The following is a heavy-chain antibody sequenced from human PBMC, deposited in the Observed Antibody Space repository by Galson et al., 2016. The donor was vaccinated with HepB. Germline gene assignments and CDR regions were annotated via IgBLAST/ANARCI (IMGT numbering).Heavy chain of an antibody. J-gene: IGHJ3*01. CDR2: LSQSGRT. D-gene: IGHD2-8*02. V-gene: IGHV4-4*02. CDR3: AETAWGCAGGCSTFGA. CDR1: GGSISSNNW. Sequence: SETLSLTCAVSGGSISSNNWWRWLRQSSDKGLEWIGELSQSGRTNYNPSLKSRVTMSVDKSKNQFSLNLTSVTAADTAVYFCAETAWGCAGGCSTFGAWGQGILGTIPS.